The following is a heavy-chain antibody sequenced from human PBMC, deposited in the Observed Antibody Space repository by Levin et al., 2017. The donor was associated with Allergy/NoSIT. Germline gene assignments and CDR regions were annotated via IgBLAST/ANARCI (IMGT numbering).Heavy chain of an antibody. Sequence: SQTLSLTCTVSGGSISSYYWSWLRQPPGKGLEWIGYIYYSGSTNYNPSLKSRVTISVDTSKNQFSLKLSSVTAADTAVYYCGGGVPDILTGLYYFDYWGQGTLVTVSS. J-gene: IGHJ4*02. CDR2: IYYSGST. CDR3: GGGVPDILTGLYYFDY. D-gene: IGHD3-9*01. V-gene: IGHV4-59*08. CDR1: GGSISSYY.